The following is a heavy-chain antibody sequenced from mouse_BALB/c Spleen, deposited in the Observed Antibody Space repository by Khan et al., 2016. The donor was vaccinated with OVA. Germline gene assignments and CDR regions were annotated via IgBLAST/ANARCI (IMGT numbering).Heavy chain of an antibody. Sequence: QVQLQQSGAELARPGASVKLSCKASGYTFTDYYINWVKQRTGQGLEWIGEIYPGSGDTYYNERFKGKATLTADKSSSTAYMQLSCLTSEASAVYFCARRNYFGYTFAYWGQGTLVTVAA. CDR3: ARRNYFGYTFAY. J-gene: IGHJ3*01. V-gene: IGHV1-77*01. D-gene: IGHD1-2*01. CDR2: IYPGSGDT. CDR1: GYTFTDYY.